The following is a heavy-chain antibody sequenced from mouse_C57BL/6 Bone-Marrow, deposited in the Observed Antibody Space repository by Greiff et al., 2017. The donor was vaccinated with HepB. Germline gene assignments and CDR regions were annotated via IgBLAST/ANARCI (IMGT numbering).Heavy chain of an antibody. CDR2: IYPGSGST. Sequence: QVQLQQPGAELVKPGASVKMSCKASGYTFTSYWITWVKQRPGQGLEWIGDIYPGSGSTNYNEKFKSKATLTVDTSSSTAYMQLSSLTSEDSAVYYGAREIYYGNYDWFAYWGQGTLVTVSA. J-gene: IGHJ3*01. CDR3: AREIYYGNYDWFAY. CDR1: GYTFTSYW. D-gene: IGHD2-1*01. V-gene: IGHV1-55*01.